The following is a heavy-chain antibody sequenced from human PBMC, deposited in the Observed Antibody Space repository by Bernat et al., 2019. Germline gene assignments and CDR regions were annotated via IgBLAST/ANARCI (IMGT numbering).Heavy chain of an antibody. CDR3: ARPIAVAGRGYYFDY. D-gene: IGHD6-19*01. Sequence: EVQLVQSGAEVKKPGESLKISCKGSGYSFTSYWIGWVRQMPGKGLEWMGIIYPGDSDTRYSPPFQGQVTISADKSISTAYLQWSSLKASDTAMYYCARPIAVAGRGYYFDYWGQGTLVTVSS. CDR2: IYPGDSDT. J-gene: IGHJ4*02. V-gene: IGHV5-51*01. CDR1: GYSFTSYW.